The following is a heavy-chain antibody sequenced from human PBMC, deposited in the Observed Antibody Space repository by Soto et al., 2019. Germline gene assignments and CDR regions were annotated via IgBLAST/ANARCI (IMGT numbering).Heavy chain of an antibody. J-gene: IGHJ4*02. CDR1: GFTFSSYG. CDR2: ISYDGSNK. D-gene: IGHD2-2*01. V-gene: IGHV3-30*18. Sequence: PGGSLRLSCAASGFTFSSYGMHWVRQAPGKGLEWVAVISYDGSNKYYADSVKGRFTISRDNSKNTLYLQMNSLRAEDTAVYYCAKDHEDIVVVPAAIWGQGTLVTV. CDR3: AKDHEDIVVVPAAI.